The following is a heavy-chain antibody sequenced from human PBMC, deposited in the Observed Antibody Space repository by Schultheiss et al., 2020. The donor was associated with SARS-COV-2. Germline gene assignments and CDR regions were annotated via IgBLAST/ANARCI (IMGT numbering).Heavy chain of an antibody. D-gene: IGHD3-3*01. V-gene: IGHV3-66*01. CDR1: GFTVSSNY. J-gene: IGHJ5*02. Sequence: GGSLRLSCAASGFTVSSNYMSWVRQAPGKGLEWVSVIYSGGSTYYADSVKGRFTISRDNSKNTLYLQMSSLRAEDTAVYYCVKDAAYDFWSGYYGNWFDPWGQGTLVTVSS. CDR3: VKDAAYDFWSGYYGNWFDP. CDR2: IYSGGST.